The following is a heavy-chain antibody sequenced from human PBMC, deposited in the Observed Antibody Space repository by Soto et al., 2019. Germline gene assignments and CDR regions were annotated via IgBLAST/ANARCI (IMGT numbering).Heavy chain of an antibody. CDR1: GDSIDDYY. Sequence: SETLSLTCTVSGDSIDDYYWSWLRRPPGKGLEWIGYVYYSGSTNYNPSLKSRVTISVDTSNNQFSLKLSSVTVADSAVYYCARMPPGIATLFDYWGQGTLVTVSS. D-gene: IGHD3-10*01. CDR3: ARMPPGIATLFDY. CDR2: VYYSGST. V-gene: IGHV4-59*01. J-gene: IGHJ4*02.